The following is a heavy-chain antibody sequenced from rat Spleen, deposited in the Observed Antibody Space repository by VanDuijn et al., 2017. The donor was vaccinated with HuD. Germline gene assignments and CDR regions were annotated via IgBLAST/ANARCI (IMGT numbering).Heavy chain of an antibody. Sequence: EVQLVESGGGLVQPGRSLKLSCAASGFTFSKYGMAWVRQAPTKGLEWVATISNDGSSTYYRDSVKGRFTISRDNAKSTLYLQMNSLRSEDTATYYCTREYYGTFDYWGQGVMVTVSS. CDR2: ISNDGSST. CDR3: TREYYGTFDY. J-gene: IGHJ2*01. V-gene: IGHV5-29*01. D-gene: IGHD1-7*01. CDR1: GFTFSKYG.